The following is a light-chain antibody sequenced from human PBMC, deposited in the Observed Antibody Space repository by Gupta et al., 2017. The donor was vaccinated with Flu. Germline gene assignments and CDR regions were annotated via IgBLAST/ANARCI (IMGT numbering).Light chain of an antibody. Sequence: PSSLSASVGDRVTITCQASQDISNYLNWYQQKPGKAPKLLIYDASNLETGVPSRFSGSGSGTDFTFTISSLQPEDIATYYCQQDDNLPWTFGQGTKVEIK. J-gene: IGKJ1*01. CDR1: QDISNY. CDR2: DAS. CDR3: QQDDNLPWT. V-gene: IGKV1-33*01.